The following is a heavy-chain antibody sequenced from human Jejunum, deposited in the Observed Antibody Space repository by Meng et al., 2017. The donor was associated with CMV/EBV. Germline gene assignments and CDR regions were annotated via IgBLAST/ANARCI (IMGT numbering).Heavy chain of an antibody. CDR2: IKSKADGATR. V-gene: IGHV3-15*01. CDR3: TTDWGNWNDAWDWLTY. J-gene: IGHJ4*02. Sequence: FTNAWMGCVPQSPVQGLEWLGRIKSKADGATRDYGAPVKGRFTISRDDSDNTLFLQMNSLASEDTAVYYCTTDWGNWNDAWDWLTYWGQGTLVTVSS. D-gene: IGHD1-1*01. CDR1: FTNAW.